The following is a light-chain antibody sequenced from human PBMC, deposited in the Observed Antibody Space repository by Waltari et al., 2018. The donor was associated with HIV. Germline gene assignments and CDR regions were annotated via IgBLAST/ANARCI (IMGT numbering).Light chain of an antibody. CDR2: CKN. J-gene: IGLJ2*01. CDR3: NSRDSSGNHVV. CDR1: SLRIHY. Sequence: SSDLTQDPAVSVALGQTVRITCQGDSLRIHYASWYQQKPGQGPVLVIHCKNHRPSGVPDRFSGSSSGNTASLTSTGAQAEDEADYYCNSRDSSGNHVVFGGGTKLTVL. V-gene: IGLV3-19*01.